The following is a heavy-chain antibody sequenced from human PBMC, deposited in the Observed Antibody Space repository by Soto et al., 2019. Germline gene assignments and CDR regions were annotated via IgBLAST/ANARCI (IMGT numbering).Heavy chain of an antibody. J-gene: IGHJ2*01. D-gene: IGHD4-17*01. CDR3: ARTYGVSLAAHRDNWYFDL. CDR1: GFSLSNARMG. V-gene: IGHV2-26*01. CDR2: IFSNDEK. Sequence: KESGPVLVKPTETLTLTCPVSGFSLSNARMGVSWIRQPPGKALEWLAHIFSNDEKSYSTSLKSRLTISKDTSKSQVVLTMTNMDPVDTATYYCARTYGVSLAAHRDNWYFDLWGGGTLVTVFS.